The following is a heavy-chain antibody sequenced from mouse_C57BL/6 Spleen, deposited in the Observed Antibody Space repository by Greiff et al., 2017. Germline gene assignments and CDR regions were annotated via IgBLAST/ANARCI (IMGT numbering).Heavy chain of an antibody. CDR3: ARGGESYYDYDEVAY. Sequence: EVMLVESGGGLVKPGGSLKLSCAASGFTFSSYAMSWVRQTPEKRLEWVATISDGGSYTYYPDNVKGRFTISRDNAKNNLYLQMSHLKSEDTAMYYCARGGESYYDYDEVAYWGQGTLVTVSA. CDR1: GFTFSSYA. J-gene: IGHJ3*01. D-gene: IGHD2-4*01. CDR2: ISDGGSYT. V-gene: IGHV5-4*03.